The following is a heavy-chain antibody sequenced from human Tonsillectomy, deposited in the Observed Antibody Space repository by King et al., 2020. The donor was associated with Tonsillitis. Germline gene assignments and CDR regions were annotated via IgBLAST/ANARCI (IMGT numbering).Heavy chain of an antibody. CDR1: GFTFSNYA. CDR3: AVVGTDALDI. CDR2: ISGTGDST. D-gene: IGHD1-1*01. Sequence: VQLVESGGGFVQPGGSLRLSCAASGFTFSNYAMSWVRQAPGKGLEWVSGISGTGDSTYYADSVKGRFTISRDNSKNTLHLQMNSLRTEDTAVYYCAVVGTDALDIWGQGTMVTVSS. V-gene: IGHV3-23*04. J-gene: IGHJ3*02.